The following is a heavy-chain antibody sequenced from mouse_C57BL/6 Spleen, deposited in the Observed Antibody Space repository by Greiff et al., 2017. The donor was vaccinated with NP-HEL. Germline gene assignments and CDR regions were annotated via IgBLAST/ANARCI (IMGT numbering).Heavy chain of an antibody. CDR2: ISDGGSYT. V-gene: IGHV5-4*01. D-gene: IGHD2-5*01. CDR1: GFTFSSYA. J-gene: IGHJ4*01. CDR3: ARDSNYVYYAMDY. Sequence: EVKLMESGGGLVKPGGSLKLSCAASGFTFSSYAMSWVRQTPEKRLEWVATISDGGSYTYYPDNVKGRFTISRDNAKNNLYLQMSHLKSEDTAMYYCARDSNYVYYAMDYWGQGTSVTVSS.